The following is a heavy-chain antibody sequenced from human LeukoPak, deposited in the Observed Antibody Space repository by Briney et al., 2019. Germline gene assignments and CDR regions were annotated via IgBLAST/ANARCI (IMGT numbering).Heavy chain of an antibody. D-gene: IGHD2-15*01. V-gene: IGHV3-23*01. Sequence: PGGSLRLFCAVSGFAFSSFAMSWVRHAPGKGLEGVSVISDTWWSTYYADSLTGRFHTSRDNSKNTLYLPMNRLTAEDTGVYYCAKVYSHASRTRYFDYWGPGTLVTVSS. CDR2: ISDTWWST. CDR1: GFAFSSFA. CDR3: AKVYSHASRTRYFDY. J-gene: IGHJ4*02.